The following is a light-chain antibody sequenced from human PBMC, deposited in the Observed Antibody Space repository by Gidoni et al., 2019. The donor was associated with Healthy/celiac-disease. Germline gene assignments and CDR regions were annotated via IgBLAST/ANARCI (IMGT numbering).Light chain of an antibody. J-gene: IGLJ1*01. CDR1: STDVGGYHY. V-gene: IGLV2-14*01. Sequence: QSALTQPASVSGPPGQSSTISCTGTSTDVGGYHYVSWYQQHPGKAPKLMIYDVSNRPSGVSNRFSGSKSGNTASLTISGLQAEDEADYYCSSYTSSSTPYVFGTGTKVTVL. CDR3: SSYTSSSTPYV. CDR2: DVS.